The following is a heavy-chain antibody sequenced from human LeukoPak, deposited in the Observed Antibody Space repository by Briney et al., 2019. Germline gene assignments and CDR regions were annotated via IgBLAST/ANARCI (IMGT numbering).Heavy chain of an antibody. J-gene: IGHJ5*02. V-gene: IGHV4-4*07. Sequence: SETLSLTCSVSGGSLSAFYWTWIRQPAGKGLEWIGRIYTSGSTNYNPSLKSRVTISLDTSKNQFSLKLSSVTAADTAVYYCARAPGGWFDPWGQGTLVTVSS. CDR1: GGSLSAFY. CDR3: ARAPGGWFDP. CDR2: IYTSGST. D-gene: IGHD4-23*01.